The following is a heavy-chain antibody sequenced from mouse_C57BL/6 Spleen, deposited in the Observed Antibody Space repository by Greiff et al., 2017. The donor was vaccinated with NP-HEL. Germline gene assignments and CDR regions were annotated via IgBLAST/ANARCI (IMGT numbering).Heavy chain of an antibody. J-gene: IGHJ3*01. Sequence: QVQLQQPGAELVMPGASVKLSCKASGYTFTSYWMHWVKQRPGQGLEWIGEIDPSDSYTNYNQKFKGKSTLTVDKSSSTAYMQLSSLTSEDSAVYYCAAYDYDPFFAYWGQGTLVTVSA. CDR2: IDPSDSYT. V-gene: IGHV1-69*01. CDR1: GYTFTSYW. D-gene: IGHD2-4*01. CDR3: AAYDYDPFFAY.